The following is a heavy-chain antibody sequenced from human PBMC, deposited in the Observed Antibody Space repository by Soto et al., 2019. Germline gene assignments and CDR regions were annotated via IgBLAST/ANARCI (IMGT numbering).Heavy chain of an antibody. V-gene: IGHV2-70*01. J-gene: IGHJ4*02. D-gene: IGHD3-22*01. Sequence: GPTLVNPTQTLTLTCTFSGFSLSTSGMCVSWIRQPPGKALEWLALIDWDDDKYYSTSLKTRLTISKDTSKNQVVLTMTNMDPVDTATYYCARIRYYYDSSGYYLFDYWGQGTLVTVSS. CDR3: ARIRYYYDSSGYYLFDY. CDR2: IDWDDDK. CDR1: GFSLSTSGMC.